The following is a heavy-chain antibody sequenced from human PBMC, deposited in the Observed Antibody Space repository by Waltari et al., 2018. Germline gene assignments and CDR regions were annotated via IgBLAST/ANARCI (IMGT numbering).Heavy chain of an antibody. D-gene: IGHD2-15*01. CDR3: AKDGHTRPAADYYYYYMDV. V-gene: IGHV3-23*03. J-gene: IGHJ6*03. CDR2: IYSGGST. CDR1: GFTFSSYA. Sequence: EVQLLESGGGLVQPGGSLRLSCAASGFTFSSYAMSWVRQAPGKGLEWVSGIYSGGSTYYADSVKGRFTISRDNSKNTLYLQMNSLRAEDTAVYYCAKDGHTRPAADYYYYYMDVWGKGTTVTVSS.